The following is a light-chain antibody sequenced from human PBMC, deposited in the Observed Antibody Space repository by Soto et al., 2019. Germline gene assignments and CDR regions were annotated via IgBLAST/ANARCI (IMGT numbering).Light chain of an antibody. J-gene: IGKJ1*01. CDR1: QDINTY. V-gene: IGKV1-9*01. CDR2: AAS. Sequence: DIPLTQSPSFLSASVGDRVTITCRASQDINTYLAWYQQKPGKAPKLLIYAASTLQSAVPSRFSGGGSGTDFTLTISSRQPEDFATYYCQQLNSYPRTFGPGTKVEF. CDR3: QQLNSYPRT.